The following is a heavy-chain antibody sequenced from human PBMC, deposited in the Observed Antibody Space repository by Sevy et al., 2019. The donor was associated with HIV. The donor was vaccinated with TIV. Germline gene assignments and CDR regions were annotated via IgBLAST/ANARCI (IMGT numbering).Heavy chain of an antibody. CDR3: AGRYLHYDSPDY. CDR1: GYTFTSYY. D-gene: IGHD3-3*01. CDR2: IHPSGGST. V-gene: IGHV1-46*01. J-gene: IGHJ4*02. Sequence: ASVKVSCKASGYTFTSYYMHWVRQAPGQGLEWMGIIHPSGGSTSYAQKFQGRVTMTRDTSTSTVYMELSSLRSEDTAVYYCAGRYLHYDSPDYWGQGTLVTVSS.